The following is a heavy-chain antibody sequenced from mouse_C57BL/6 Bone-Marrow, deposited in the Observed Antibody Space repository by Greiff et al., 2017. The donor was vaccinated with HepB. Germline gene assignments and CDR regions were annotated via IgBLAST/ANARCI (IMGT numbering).Heavy chain of an antibody. CDR3: ARAITTVVAKYYFDY. CDR1: GYTFTSYG. V-gene: IGHV1-81*01. CDR2: IYPRSGNT. J-gene: IGHJ2*01. Sequence: QVQLQQSGAELARPGASVKLSCKASGYTFTSYGISWVKQRTGQGLEWIGEIYPRSGNTYYNEKFKGKATLTADKSSSTAYMELRSLTSEDSAVYFCARAITTVVAKYYFDYWGQGTTLTVSS. D-gene: IGHD1-1*01.